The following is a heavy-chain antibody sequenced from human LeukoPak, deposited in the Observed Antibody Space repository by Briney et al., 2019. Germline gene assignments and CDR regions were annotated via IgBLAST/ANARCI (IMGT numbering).Heavy chain of an antibody. D-gene: IGHD3-22*01. CDR3: ARAFFPYYYDSSGSRGIDY. J-gene: IGHJ4*02. CDR2: INPNSGGT. Sequence: GASVKVSCKASGYTFTGYYTHWVRQAPGQGLEWMGWINPNSGGTNYAQKFQGRVTMTRDTSISTAYMELSRLRSDDTAVYYCARAFFPYYYDSSGSRGIDYWGQGTLVTVSS. CDR1: GYTFTGYY. V-gene: IGHV1-2*02.